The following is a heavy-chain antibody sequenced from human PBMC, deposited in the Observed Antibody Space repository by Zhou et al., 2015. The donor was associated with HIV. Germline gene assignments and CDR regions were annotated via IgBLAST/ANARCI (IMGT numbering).Heavy chain of an antibody. D-gene: IGHD3-22*01. CDR1: GGTFSNYA. J-gene: IGHJ4*02. CDR2: IIPFFLAV. V-gene: IGHV1-69*01. Sequence: QVHLVQSGAEVKKSGSSVKVSCQTSGGTFSNYAFIWVRQAPGQGLVWMGGIIPFFLAVNYAPQFQGRVTITADESTSTAYMEMSSLASEDTAVYYCAIVGLHDSSGSYSPFGYWGQGTLVTVSS. CDR3: AIVGLHDSSGSYSPFGY.